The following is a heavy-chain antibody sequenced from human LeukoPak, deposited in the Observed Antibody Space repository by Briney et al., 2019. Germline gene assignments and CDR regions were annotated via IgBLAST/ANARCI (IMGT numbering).Heavy chain of an antibody. Sequence: GGSLRLSCAASGFTFSTYWMHWVRQAPGKGLVWVSRSKSDGSTNYANSVKGRFTISRDNAKNTVSLQMSSLRPEDTGVYYCARAPSEIGGYYPEYFRHWGQGTLVTVSS. CDR1: GFTFSTYW. D-gene: IGHD3-22*01. CDR2: SKSDGST. V-gene: IGHV3-74*01. CDR3: ARAPSEIGGYYPEYFRH. J-gene: IGHJ1*01.